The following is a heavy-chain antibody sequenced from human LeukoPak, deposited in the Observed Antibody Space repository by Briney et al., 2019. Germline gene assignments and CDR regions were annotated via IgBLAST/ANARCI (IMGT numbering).Heavy chain of an antibody. D-gene: IGHD3-9*01. J-gene: IGHJ4*02. Sequence: GESLKISCQGSGYSFTSYWIAWVRQMPGKGLEWMGIIYPGDSDTRYSPSFQGQVTISADKFISTAYLQWSSLKASDTAIYYCTRSPDIDILTGYSRYYFDYWGQGTLVTVSS. V-gene: IGHV5-51*01. CDR1: GYSFTSYW. CDR3: TRSPDIDILTGYSRYYFDY. CDR2: IYPGDSDT.